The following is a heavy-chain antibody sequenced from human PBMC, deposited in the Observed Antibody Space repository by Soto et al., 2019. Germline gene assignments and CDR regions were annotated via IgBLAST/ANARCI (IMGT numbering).Heavy chain of an antibody. CDR1: GGSISSSSYY. D-gene: IGHD5-12*01. V-gene: IGHV4-39*01. CDR3: ARAVRVATNPRPHFDY. CDR2: IYYTGTT. J-gene: IGHJ4*02. Sequence: SETLSLTCTVSGGSISSSSYYWGWIRQPPEKGLEWIGSIYYTGTTYYNPSLKSRVTTSVDTSKNQFSLKLSSVTAADTAVYYCARAVRVATNPRPHFDYWGQGTLVTVSS.